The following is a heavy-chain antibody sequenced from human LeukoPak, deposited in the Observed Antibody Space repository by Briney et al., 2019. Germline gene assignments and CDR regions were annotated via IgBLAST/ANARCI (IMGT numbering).Heavy chain of an antibody. CDR3: ARGRLVVPAAMSEVYYYYYGMDV. CDR1: GGSFSGYY. J-gene: IGHJ6*04. CDR2: INHSGST. V-gene: IGHV4-34*01. D-gene: IGHD2-2*01. Sequence: SETLSLNCAVYGGSFSGYYWSWIRQPPGKGLEWIGEINHSGSTNYNPSLKSRVTISVDTSKNQFSLKLSSVTAADTAVYYCARGRLVVPAAMSEVYYYYYGMDVWGKGTTVTVSS.